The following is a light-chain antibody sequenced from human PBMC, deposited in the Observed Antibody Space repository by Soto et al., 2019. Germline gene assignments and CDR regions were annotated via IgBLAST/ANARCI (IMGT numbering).Light chain of an antibody. V-gene: IGLV2-14*01. CDR1: SSDVGGYNY. J-gene: IGLJ2*01. Sequence: VLTQPASVSGSPGQSITISCTGTSSDVGGYNYVSWYQQHPGKAPKLMIYDVSNRPSGVSNRFSGSKSGNTASLTISGLQAEDEADYYCSSYTSSSKVVFGGGTKVTVL. CDR2: DVS. CDR3: SSYTSSSKVV.